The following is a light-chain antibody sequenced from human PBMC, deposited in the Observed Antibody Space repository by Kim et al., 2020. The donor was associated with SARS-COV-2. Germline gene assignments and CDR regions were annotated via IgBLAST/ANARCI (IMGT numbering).Light chain of an antibody. J-gene: IGLJ1*01. Sequence: GQSVTISCIGPRRDVGEYSYVSWFQHHPGKAPKLMIYDVNERPSGVPDRFSGSKSDNTASLTISGLQAEDEADYYCCSYAGSYKYVFGAGTKVTVL. V-gene: IGLV2-11*01. CDR1: RRDVGEYSY. CDR3: CSYAGSYKYV. CDR2: DVN.